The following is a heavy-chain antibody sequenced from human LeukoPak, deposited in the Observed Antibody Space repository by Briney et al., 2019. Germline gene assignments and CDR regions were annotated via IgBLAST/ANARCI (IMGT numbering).Heavy chain of an antibody. V-gene: IGHV3-30*18. D-gene: IGHD1-26*01. CDR1: GFTFSSYG. CDR3: AKDWRWELPIYGFNI. J-gene: IGHJ3*02. Sequence: PGRSLRLSCAASGFTFSSYGMHWVRQAPGKGLEWVAIISYDGSNKYYADSVKGRFTISRDNSKNTLYLQMNSLRAEDTAVYYCAKDWRWELPIYGFNIWGQGTMVTVSS. CDR2: ISYDGSNK.